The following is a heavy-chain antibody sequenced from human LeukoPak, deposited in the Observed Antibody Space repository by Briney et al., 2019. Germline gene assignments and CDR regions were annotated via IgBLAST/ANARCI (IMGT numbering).Heavy chain of an antibody. Sequence: GGSLRLSCAASEFTFSSYTMHWVRQAPGKGLEWVAVISYDGSNEYYADSVKGRFTISRDNSKSTLYLQMDSLRAEDTAVYFCAKDTTAWWYHRAYMDVWGKGTTVTVSS. CDR3: AKDTTAWWYHRAYMDV. CDR2: ISYDGSNE. CDR1: EFTFSSYT. V-gene: IGHV3-30*04. J-gene: IGHJ6*03. D-gene: IGHD2-15*01.